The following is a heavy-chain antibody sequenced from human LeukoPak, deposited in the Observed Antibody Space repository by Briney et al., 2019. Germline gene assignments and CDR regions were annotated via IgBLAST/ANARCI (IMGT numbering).Heavy chain of an antibody. CDR3: ANGLAGYYVSSS. J-gene: IGHJ4*02. V-gene: IGHV3-53*01. CDR2: IYSGGDT. D-gene: IGHD3-10*02. Sequence: GGSLRLSCAASGFIVGSNYMSWVRQAPGKGLEWVSVIYSGGDTYYADSVKGRFTISRDNSRNTLYLQMNSLRPEDTAVYYCANGLAGYYVSSSWGQGTLVTVSS. CDR1: GFIVGSNY.